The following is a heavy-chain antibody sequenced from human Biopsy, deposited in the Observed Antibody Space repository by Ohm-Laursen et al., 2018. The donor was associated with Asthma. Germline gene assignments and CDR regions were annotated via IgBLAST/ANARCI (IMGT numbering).Heavy chain of an antibody. Sequence: GTLSLTCSVSGGSVSSDKYYRSWIRQPPGKGLEWIAYIFYSGATNYNPALKSRVAQSIDTSKSQFSLRLNSLSAADTAVYYCARGTIVAGIDYWGRGTLVTVSS. CDR2: IFYSGAT. CDR3: ARGTIVAGIDY. V-gene: IGHV4-61*01. CDR1: GGSVSSDKYY. J-gene: IGHJ4*02. D-gene: IGHD5-12*01.